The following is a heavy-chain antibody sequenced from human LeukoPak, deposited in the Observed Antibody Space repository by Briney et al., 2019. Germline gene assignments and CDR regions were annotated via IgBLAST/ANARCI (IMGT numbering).Heavy chain of an antibody. CDR3: ARRSSTASRYFDF. Sequence: GESLKISCKGSGYNFTSYWIVWLRQMPGKGLEWMGIIYPGDSDTRYSPSFQGPVTIYADKSISAAYLQWISLTDSAAAIYYRARRSSTASRYFDFWGQGTLVTVSS. D-gene: IGHD2/OR15-2a*01. V-gene: IGHV5-51*01. CDR2: IYPGDSDT. J-gene: IGHJ4*02. CDR1: GYNFTSYW.